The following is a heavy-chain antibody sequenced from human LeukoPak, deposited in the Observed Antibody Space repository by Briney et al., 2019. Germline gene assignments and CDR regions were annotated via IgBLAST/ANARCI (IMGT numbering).Heavy chain of an antibody. D-gene: IGHD6-13*01. V-gene: IGHV4-59*08. J-gene: IGHJ4*02. Sequence: PSETLSLTCTVSGGSISSYYWSRIRQPPGKGLEWIGYIYYSGSTNYNPSLKSRVTISVDTSKNQFSLKLSSVTAADTAVYYCARSRSWLYYFDYWGQGTLVTVSS. CDR2: IYYSGST. CDR1: GGSISSYY. CDR3: ARSRSWLYYFDY.